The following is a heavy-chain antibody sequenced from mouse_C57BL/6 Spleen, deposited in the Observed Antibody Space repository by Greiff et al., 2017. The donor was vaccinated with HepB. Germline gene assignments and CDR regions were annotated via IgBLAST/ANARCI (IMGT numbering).Heavy chain of an antibody. Sequence: QVHVKQSGAELVRPGTSVKLSCKASGYTFTSYWMHWVKQRPGQGLEWIGVIDPSDSYTNYNQKFKGKATLTVDTSSSTAYMQLSSLTSEDSAVYYCASRGIYGNSDYWGQGTTLTVSS. D-gene: IGHD2-1*01. CDR1: GYTFTSYW. J-gene: IGHJ2*01. V-gene: IGHV1-59*01. CDR2: IDPSDSYT. CDR3: ASRGIYGNSDY.